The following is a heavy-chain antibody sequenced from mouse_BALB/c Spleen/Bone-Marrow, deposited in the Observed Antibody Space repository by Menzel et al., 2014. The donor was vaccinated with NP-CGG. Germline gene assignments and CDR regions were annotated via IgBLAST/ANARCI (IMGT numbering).Heavy chain of an antibody. CDR3: AREGNGSLDY. D-gene: IGHD1-1*02. V-gene: IGHV1S137*01. CDR1: GYTFTDYA. CDR2: ISTYYGDA. Sequence: VQLQQSGAELVRPGVSVKISCKGSGYTFTDYAMHWVKQSHAKSLEWIGVISTYYGDASYNQKFKGKAAMTVDKSSSTAYMELARLTSEDSAIYYCAREGNGSLDYWVQGTTLTVSS. J-gene: IGHJ2*01.